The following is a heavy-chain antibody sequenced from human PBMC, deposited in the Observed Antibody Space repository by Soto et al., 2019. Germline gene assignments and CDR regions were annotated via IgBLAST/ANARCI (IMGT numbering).Heavy chain of an antibody. D-gene: IGHD2-8*01. CDR3: NRDRDCANGICHQSPYYYFEN. CDR1: GFSFNSAW. Sequence: GGSLRLSCAASGFSFNSAWMNWVRQAPGKGLEWVGRIRRNADGGTTDHAAPVNGRFTISRDDSKNTLYLQINSLRIEDTAVYYCNRDRDCANGICHQSPYYYFENWGQGTQVTVSS. J-gene: IGHJ4*02. V-gene: IGHV3-15*07. CDR2: IRRNADGGTT.